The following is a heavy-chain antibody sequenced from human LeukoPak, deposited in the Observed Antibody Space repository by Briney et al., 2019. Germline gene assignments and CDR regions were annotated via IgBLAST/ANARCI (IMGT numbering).Heavy chain of an antibody. J-gene: IGHJ4*02. CDR2: IEGDGSRI. CDR1: GFTLSGYW. CDR3: TRDWRNLGFDY. D-gene: IGHD1-7*01. Sequence: GRSLRLSCAASGFTLSGYWMHWVRQAPGKGLVWVSRIEGDGSRITYADSVKGRFTISRDNAKNTLYLQMNSLRAEDTAVYYCTRDWRNLGFDYWGQGTQVTVSS. V-gene: IGHV3-74*01.